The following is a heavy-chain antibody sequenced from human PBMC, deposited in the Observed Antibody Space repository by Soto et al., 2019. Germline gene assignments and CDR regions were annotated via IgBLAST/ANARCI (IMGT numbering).Heavy chain of an antibody. CDR1: GGSISSGDYY. V-gene: IGHV4-30-4*01. CDR3: ARVYEPQRDYYGMDV. J-gene: IGHJ6*02. Sequence: SETLSLTCTVSGGSISSGDYYWSWIRQPPGKGLEWIGYIYYSGSTYYNPSLKSRVTISVDTSKNQFALKLSSVTAADTAVYYCARVYEPQRDYYGMDVWGQGTTVTVSS. D-gene: IGHD3-22*01. CDR2: IYYSGST.